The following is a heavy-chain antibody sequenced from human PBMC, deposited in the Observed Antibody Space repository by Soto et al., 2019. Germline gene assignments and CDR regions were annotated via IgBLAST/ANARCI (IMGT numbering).Heavy chain of an antibody. D-gene: IGHD3-16*01. CDR2: IYYSGST. CDR1: GGSISSYY. J-gene: IGHJ3*02. Sequence: PSETLSLTCTVSGGSISSYYWSWIRQPPGKGLEWIGDIYYSGSTNYNPSLKSRVTISVDTSKNQFSLKLSSVTAADTAVYYCARDQDYASFDIWGQGTTVTV. V-gene: IGHV4-59*01. CDR3: ARDQDYASFDI.